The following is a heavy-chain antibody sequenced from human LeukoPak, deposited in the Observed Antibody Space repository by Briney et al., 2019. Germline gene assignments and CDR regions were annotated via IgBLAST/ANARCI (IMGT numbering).Heavy chain of an antibody. Sequence: SETLSLTCTVSGGPISGYYWSWIRQPAGKGLEWIGRIYASGSTNYNPSLSSRVNMSVDTSKNQFPLKLTSVTAADTAVYYCARKRKGAYDFDYWGQGTLVTVSS. CDR3: ARKRKGAYDFDY. CDR2: IYASGST. CDR1: GGPISGYY. J-gene: IGHJ4*02. D-gene: IGHD3-16*01. V-gene: IGHV4-4*07.